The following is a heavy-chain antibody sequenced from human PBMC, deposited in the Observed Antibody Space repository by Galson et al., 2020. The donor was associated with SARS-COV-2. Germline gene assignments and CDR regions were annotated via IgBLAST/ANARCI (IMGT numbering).Heavy chain of an antibody. CDR3: ARDLGGSGGMDV. Sequence: WGTLRLSCAASGFTFSSYAMHWVRQAPGKGLEWVAVISYDGSNKYYADSAKGRFTTSRDNSKNTLYLQMNSLRAEDTAVYYCARDLGGSGGMDVWGKGTTVTVSS. CDR1: GFTFSSYA. CDR2: ISYDGSNK. D-gene: IGHD6-19*01. V-gene: IGHV3-30*04. J-gene: IGHJ6*03.